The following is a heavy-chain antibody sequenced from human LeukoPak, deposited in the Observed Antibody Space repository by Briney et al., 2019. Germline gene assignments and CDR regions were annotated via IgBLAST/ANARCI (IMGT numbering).Heavy chain of an antibody. CDR2: ISSSSSYI. CDR3: ARDPYCSSSSCYMDV. D-gene: IGHD2-2*01. Sequence: GGSLRLSCAASGFTFSGYSMNWVRQAPGKGLEWVSSISSSSSYIYYADSVKGRFTISRDNAKNSLYLQMNSLRAEDTAVYYCARDPYCSSSSCYMDVWGKGTAVTVSS. CDR1: GFTFSGYS. V-gene: IGHV3-21*01. J-gene: IGHJ6*03.